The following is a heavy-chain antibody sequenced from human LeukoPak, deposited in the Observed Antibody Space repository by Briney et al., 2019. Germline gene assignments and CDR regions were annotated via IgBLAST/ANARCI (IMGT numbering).Heavy chain of an antibody. CDR1: GFTFSSYS. V-gene: IGHV3-21*04. Sequence: GGSLRLSCAASGFTFSSYSMNWVRQAPGKGLEWVSSIYSSTNSIYYADSVKGRFTISRDNSKNTLYLQMNSLRAEDTAVYYCARMYSSSWITPPGYWGQGTLVTVSS. J-gene: IGHJ4*02. CDR3: ARMYSSSWITPPGY. CDR2: IYSSTNSI. D-gene: IGHD6-13*01.